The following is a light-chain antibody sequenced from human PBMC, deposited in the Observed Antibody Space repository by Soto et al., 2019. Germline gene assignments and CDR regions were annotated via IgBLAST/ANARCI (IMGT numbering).Light chain of an antibody. V-gene: IGKV3-20*01. CDR1: QSVSSSY. J-gene: IGKJ3*01. CDR3: QQYGSSPGFT. Sequence: EIVLTQSPGTLSLSPGERATLSCRASQSVSSSYLAWYQQKPGQAPRLLIYGASSRATGVPDRFSGSGAGTYVTLTISRLEPEDCAVYYCQQYGSSPGFTFGPGTKVDIK. CDR2: GAS.